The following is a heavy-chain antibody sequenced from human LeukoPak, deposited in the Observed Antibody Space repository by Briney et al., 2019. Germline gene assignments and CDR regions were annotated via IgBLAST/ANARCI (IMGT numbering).Heavy chain of an antibody. CDR3: ARDLGATGTTY. Sequence: GGSLRLSCAASGFTVSSNYMSWVRQAPGKGLEWVSVIYSGGNRHYADSVKGRFTISRDNSKNTVYLQMNSLRAEDTDLYYCARDLGATGTTYWGQGTLLTVSS. CDR1: GFTVSSNY. J-gene: IGHJ4*02. CDR2: IYSGGNR. D-gene: IGHD6-13*01. V-gene: IGHV3-53*01.